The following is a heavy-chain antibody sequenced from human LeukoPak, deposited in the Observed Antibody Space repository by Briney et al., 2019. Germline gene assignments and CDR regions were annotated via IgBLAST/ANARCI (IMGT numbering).Heavy chain of an antibody. CDR3: AKDQMATMIYWFDP. D-gene: IGHD5-12*01. V-gene: IGHV3-23*01. J-gene: IGHJ5*02. CDR2: ISGSGGST. Sequence: PGGSLRLSCAASGFTFSSYAMSWVRQAQGKGLEWVSAISGSGGSTYYADSVKGRFTISRDNSKNTLYLQMNSLRAEDTAVYYCAKDQMATMIYWFDPWVQGTLVTVSS. CDR1: GFTFSSYA.